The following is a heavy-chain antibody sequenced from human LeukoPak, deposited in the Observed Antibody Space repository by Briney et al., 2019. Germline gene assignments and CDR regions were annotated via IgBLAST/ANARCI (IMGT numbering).Heavy chain of an antibody. CDR1: GFSFSTYW. CDR2: INGDGSTT. J-gene: IGHJ5*02. D-gene: IGHD2-15*01. CDR3: TRRVDATRWYDP. Sequence: PGGSLRLSCAASGFSFSTYWMHWVRQAPGEGLLCVSRINGDGSTTNYADSVKGRFTISRDNAKNTLYLRMNSLRAEDTAVYYCTRRVDATRWYDPWGQGTLVTVSS. V-gene: IGHV3-74*01.